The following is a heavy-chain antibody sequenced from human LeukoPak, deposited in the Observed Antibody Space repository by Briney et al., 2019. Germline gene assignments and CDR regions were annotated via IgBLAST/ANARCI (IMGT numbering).Heavy chain of an antibody. J-gene: IGHJ5*02. D-gene: IGHD3-22*01. V-gene: IGHV4-61*02. CDR2: IYTSGST. CDR1: GGSISSGSYY. Sequence: SSQTLSLTCTVSGGSISSGSYYWSWIRQPAGKGLEWIGRIYTSGSTNYNPSLKSRVTISVDTSKNQFSLKLSSVTAADTAVYYCARDMNYYDSSGYYPVRRRFDPWGQGTLVTVSS. CDR3: ARDMNYYDSSGYYPVRRRFDP.